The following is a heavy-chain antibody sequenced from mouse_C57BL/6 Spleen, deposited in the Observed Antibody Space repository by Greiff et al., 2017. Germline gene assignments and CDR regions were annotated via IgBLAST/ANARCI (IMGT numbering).Heavy chain of an antibody. J-gene: IGHJ4*01. Sequence: QVQLQQSGAELVRPGASVKLSCKASGYTFTDYYINWVKQRPGQGLEWIARIYPGSGNTYYNEKFKGKATLTAEKSSSTAYMQLSSLTSEDSAVYFCAREELGRYYAMDYWGQGTSVTVSS. V-gene: IGHV1-76*01. D-gene: IGHD4-1*01. CDR3: AREELGRYYAMDY. CDR2: IYPGSGNT. CDR1: GYTFTDYY.